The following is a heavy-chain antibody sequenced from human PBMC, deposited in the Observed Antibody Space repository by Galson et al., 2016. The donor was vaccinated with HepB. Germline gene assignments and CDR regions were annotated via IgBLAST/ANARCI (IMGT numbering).Heavy chain of an antibody. CDR2: IYSDGSKI. CDR3: ARAHYGVLPLDY. V-gene: IGHV3-33*01. Sequence: SLRLSCAASGFTFSNYGFHWARHTPAKGLEWVAFIYSDGSKIYYGNSVKGRFTISRDNSKHTVYLKMNSLRAEDTAVYYCARAHYGVLPLDYWGQGTLVTVSA. D-gene: IGHD4-17*01. CDR1: GFTFSNYG. J-gene: IGHJ4*02.